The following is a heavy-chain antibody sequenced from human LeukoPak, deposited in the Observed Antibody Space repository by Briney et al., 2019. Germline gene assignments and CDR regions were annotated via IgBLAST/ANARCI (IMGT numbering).Heavy chain of an antibody. CDR2: INHSGST. D-gene: IGHD6-19*01. CDR3: ARVIGIAVAGTYRGYYYYYYMDV. V-gene: IGHV4-34*01. CDR1: GGSFSGYY. Sequence: PSETLSLTCAVYGGSFSGYYWSWIRQPPGKALEWIGEINHSGSTNYNPSLKSRVTISVDTSKNQFSLKLSSVTAADTAVYYCARVIGIAVAGTYRGYYYYYYMDVWGKGTTVTVSS. J-gene: IGHJ6*03.